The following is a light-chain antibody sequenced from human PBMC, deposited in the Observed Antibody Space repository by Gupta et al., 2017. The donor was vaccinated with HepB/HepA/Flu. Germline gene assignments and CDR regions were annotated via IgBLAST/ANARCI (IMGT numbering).Light chain of an antibody. J-gene: IGLJ3*02. CDR2: TND. Sequence: QSVLTQPHSVSGAPGQSVTISCTGSSSNIGAGYGVHWYQKLPGTAHRLLIYTNDNRPSGVPDRFSASKSGTSASLAITGLQAEDEADYYCPSFDSGLTGPLFGGGTKLTVL. CDR3: PSFDSGLTGPL. CDR1: SSNIGAGYG. V-gene: IGLV1-40*01.